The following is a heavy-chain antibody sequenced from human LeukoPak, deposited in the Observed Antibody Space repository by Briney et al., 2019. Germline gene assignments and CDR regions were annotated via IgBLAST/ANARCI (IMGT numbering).Heavy chain of an antibody. V-gene: IGHV4-59*02. D-gene: IGHD1-26*01. CDR1: GGPVRSYY. CDR3: VRDWEGFNFDI. CDR2: IHNTGST. Sequence: SETLSLTCTVSGGPVRSYYWSWIRQPPGVGLEWIAYIHNTGSTNYNPSLKSRVTISLDTSKNEFSLKLTSVTAADTAVYYCVRDWEGFNFDIWGQGTMVTVSS. J-gene: IGHJ3*02.